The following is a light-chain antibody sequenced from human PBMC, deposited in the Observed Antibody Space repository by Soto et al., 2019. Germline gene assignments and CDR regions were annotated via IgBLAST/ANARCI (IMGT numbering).Light chain of an antibody. CDR1: QSVSSN. J-gene: IGKJ1*01. Sequence: EIVMTQSPATLSVSPGERATLSCRASQSVSSNLAWYQQKPGQAPRLLIYGASTRATGFPARFSGSGSETEFTLTISSLQSEDFAVYYCQQYNKWPRTFGQGTKVEIK. CDR2: GAS. V-gene: IGKV3-15*01. CDR3: QQYNKWPRT.